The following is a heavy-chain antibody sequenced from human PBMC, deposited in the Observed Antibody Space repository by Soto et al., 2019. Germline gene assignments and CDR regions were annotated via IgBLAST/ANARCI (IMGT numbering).Heavy chain of an antibody. CDR3: AREGFHQFYGMDV. CDR1: GFTFSSYA. V-gene: IGHV3-7*01. J-gene: IGHJ6*02. CDR2: IKQDGSEK. Sequence: GGSLRLSCAASGFTFSSYAMSWVRQAPGKGLEWVANIKQDGSEKYYVDSVKGRFTISRDNAKNSLYLQMNSLRAEDTAVYYCAREGFHQFYGMDVWGQGTTVTVSS. D-gene: IGHD3-3*01.